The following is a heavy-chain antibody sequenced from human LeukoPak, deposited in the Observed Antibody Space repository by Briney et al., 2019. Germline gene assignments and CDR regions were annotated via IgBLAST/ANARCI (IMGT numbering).Heavy chain of an antibody. CDR2: ITPYTGDT. J-gene: IGHJ2*01. CDR1: GYTFTAYG. D-gene: IGHD3-3*01. V-gene: IGHV1-18*01. Sequence: RASVKVSCNASGYTFTAYGISWLRQAPGQRPEWLAWITPYTGDTKCAEALGGRLTVTRDTSTTTVFMQLRSLRSDDTALYFCGRDQGSRHYPRYFDLWGRGTLVTVAS. CDR3: GRDQGSRHYPRYFDL.